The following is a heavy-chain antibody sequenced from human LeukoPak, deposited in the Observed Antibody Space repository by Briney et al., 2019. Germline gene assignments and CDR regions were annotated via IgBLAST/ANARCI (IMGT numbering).Heavy chain of an antibody. CDR3: AKDMGQQWLVFDY. D-gene: IGHD6-19*01. Sequence: PGGSLRLSCAASGFTFDDYAMHWVRQAPGKGLEWVSGISWNGGSIGYADSVKGRFTISRDNAKNSLYLQMNSLRAEDTALYYCAKDMGQQWLVFDYWGQGTLVTVSS. V-gene: IGHV3-9*01. CDR2: ISWNGGSI. CDR1: GFTFDDYA. J-gene: IGHJ4*02.